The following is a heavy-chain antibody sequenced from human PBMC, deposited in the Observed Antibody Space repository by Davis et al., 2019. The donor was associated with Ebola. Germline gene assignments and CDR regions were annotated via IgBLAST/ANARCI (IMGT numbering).Heavy chain of an antibody. J-gene: IGHJ4*02. Sequence: ASVKVSCKTSGYSFSEYYMHWVRQAPGQGLEWMGIINPTGDTTTYARKFQGRVTMTWDTSTSTVYMQLSSLRSEDTAVYYCARGPHNNGWLEGYWGQGTLITVSS. D-gene: IGHD6-19*01. CDR3: ARGPHNNGWLEGY. CDR1: GYSFSEYY. CDR2: INPTGDTT. V-gene: IGHV1-46*01.